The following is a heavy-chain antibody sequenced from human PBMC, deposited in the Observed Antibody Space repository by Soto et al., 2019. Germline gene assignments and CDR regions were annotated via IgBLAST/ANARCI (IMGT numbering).Heavy chain of an antibody. J-gene: IGHJ6*02. Sequence: SETLSLICTVSGDSISSSSYSWGWIRQPPGKGLEWIGSIFYSGSTYYNPSLKSRVTISVDTSKNQFSLNLSSVTAADTAEYYCAQGAGSPTYYYGMDVWGQGNTVTVS. CDR1: GDSISSSSYS. CDR3: AQGAGSPTYYYGMDV. D-gene: IGHD2-15*01. V-gene: IGHV4-39*01. CDR2: IFYSGST.